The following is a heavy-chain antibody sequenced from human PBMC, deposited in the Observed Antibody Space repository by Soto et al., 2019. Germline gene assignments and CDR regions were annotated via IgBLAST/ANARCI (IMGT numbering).Heavy chain of an antibody. J-gene: IGHJ4*02. CDR2: IYPSDSDT. CDR3: ARGGVSTRTFDY. Sequence: PGESLKISCKGSGYNFAGYWIAWVRQMPGKGLQLMGIIYPSDSDTRYRPSFQGQVTISADKSISSAYLQWSSLRASDTAMYYCARGGVSTRTFDYWGQGTPVTVSS. D-gene: IGHD1-1*01. V-gene: IGHV5-51*01. CDR1: GYNFAGYW.